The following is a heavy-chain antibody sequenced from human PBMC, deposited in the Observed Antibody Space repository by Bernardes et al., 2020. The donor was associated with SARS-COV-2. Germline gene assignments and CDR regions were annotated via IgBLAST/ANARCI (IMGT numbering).Heavy chain of an antibody. J-gene: IGHJ3*02. V-gene: IGHV3-23*01. CDR2: ISGSGGST. Sequence: GGSLRLSCAASGFTFSSYAMSWVRQAPGKGLEWVSAISGSGGSTYYADSVKGRFTISRDNSKNTLYLQMNSLRAEDTAVYYCAKADSFMIVVVMGAFDIWGQGTMVTVSS. D-gene: IGHD3-22*01. CDR1: GFTFSSYA. CDR3: AKADSFMIVVVMGAFDI.